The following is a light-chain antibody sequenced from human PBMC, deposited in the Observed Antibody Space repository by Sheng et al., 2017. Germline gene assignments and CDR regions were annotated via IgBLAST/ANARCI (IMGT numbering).Light chain of an antibody. CDR1: QSVSSNF. V-gene: IGKV3-20*01. Sequence: EIVLTQSPGTLSLSPGERATLSCRTSQSVSSNFLAWYQQKPGQAPRLLIFATSSRATGIPGRFSGSGSGTEFTLTISSLQSEDFAVYYCQQYDKWPLTFGGGTKVEIK. J-gene: IGKJ4*01. CDR3: QQYDKWPLT. CDR2: ATS.